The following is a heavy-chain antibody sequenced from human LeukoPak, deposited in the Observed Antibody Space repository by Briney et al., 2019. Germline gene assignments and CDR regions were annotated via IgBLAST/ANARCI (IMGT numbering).Heavy chain of an antibody. Sequence: ASVKVSCKASGYTFIAYYMHWVRQAPGQGLEWMGWINPNSGGTNCAQKFQGRVTMTRDTSISTAYMDLSRLRSDDTAVYYCARGVGVLVPAATWFDPWGQGTLVTVSS. V-gene: IGHV1-2*02. D-gene: IGHD2-2*01. J-gene: IGHJ5*02. CDR3: ARGVGVLVPAATWFDP. CDR1: GYTFIAYY. CDR2: INPNSGGT.